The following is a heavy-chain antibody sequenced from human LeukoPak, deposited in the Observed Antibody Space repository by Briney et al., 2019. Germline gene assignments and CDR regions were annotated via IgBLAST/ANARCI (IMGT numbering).Heavy chain of an antibody. CDR2: IYYSGST. CDR1: GGSISSYY. D-gene: IGHD4-17*01. CDR3: ASLMTTVTTGDY. J-gene: IGHJ4*02. Sequence: SETLSLTCTVSGGSISSYYWSWIRQPPGKGLECIAYIYYSGSTIYTPSLKTRVTMSVDSSKNQFSLNLSSVTAADTAVYYCASLMTTVTTGDYWGQGTLVTVSS. V-gene: IGHV4-59*01.